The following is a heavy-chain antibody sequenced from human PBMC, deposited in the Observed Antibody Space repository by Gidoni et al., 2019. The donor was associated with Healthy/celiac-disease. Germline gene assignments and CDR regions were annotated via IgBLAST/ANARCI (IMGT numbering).Heavy chain of an antibody. CDR1: GFTFSSYA. J-gene: IGHJ3*02. D-gene: IGHD2-15*01. V-gene: IGHV3-30*04. Sequence: QVQLVESGGGVVQPGRSLRLSCAASGFTFSSYAMHWVRQAPGKGLEWVAVISYDGSNKYYADSGKGRFTISRDNSKNTLYLQMNSLRAEDTAVYYCARGPTRGGVGNAFDIWGQGTMVTVSS. CDR2: ISYDGSNK. CDR3: ARGPTRGGVGNAFDI.